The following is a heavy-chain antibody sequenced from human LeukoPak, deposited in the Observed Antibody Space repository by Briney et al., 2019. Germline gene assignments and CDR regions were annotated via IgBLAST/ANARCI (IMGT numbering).Heavy chain of an antibody. Sequence: PGGSLRLSCAASGFTFSSYSMNWVRQAPGKGLEWVSSISGSSSYIYYADSVKGRFTISRDNAKNSLYLQMNSLRAEDTAVYYCARDPYYYDSSGYPYWGQGTLVTVSS. CDR1: GFTFSSYS. CDR2: ISGSSSYI. D-gene: IGHD3-22*01. J-gene: IGHJ4*02. CDR3: ARDPYYYDSSGYPY. V-gene: IGHV3-21*01.